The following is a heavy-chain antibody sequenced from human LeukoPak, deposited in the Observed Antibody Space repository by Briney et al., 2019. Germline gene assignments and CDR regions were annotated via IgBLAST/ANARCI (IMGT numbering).Heavy chain of an antibody. CDR3: ARDLGSSKYFQH. CDR2: ISHSGTT. J-gene: IGHJ1*01. D-gene: IGHD6-13*01. CDR1: GYSISSGYY. V-gene: IGHV4-38-2*02. Sequence: SETLSLTCTVSGYSISSGYYWGWIRQPPGKGLEWIGSISHSGTTYYNPSLKRRVTISVDTSKNQFSLKVSSVTAADTAVYYCARDLGSSKYFQHWGQGTLVTVSS.